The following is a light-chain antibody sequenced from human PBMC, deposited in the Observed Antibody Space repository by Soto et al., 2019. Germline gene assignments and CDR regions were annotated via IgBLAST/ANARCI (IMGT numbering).Light chain of an antibody. Sequence: DIQMPQSPSILSASVGDRVTITCRASQTISSWLAWYQQKPWKVPKLLIYKVSTLESGVPSRFSGSGSGTDFTLTISSLQPDDFANDYCQQYYYYSFTFGQGTKLEIK. CDR3: QQYYYYSFT. J-gene: IGKJ2*01. V-gene: IGKV1-5*03. CDR2: KVS. CDR1: QTISSW.